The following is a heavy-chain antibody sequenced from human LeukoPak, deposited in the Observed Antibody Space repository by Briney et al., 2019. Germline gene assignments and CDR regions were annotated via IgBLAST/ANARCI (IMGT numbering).Heavy chain of an antibody. Sequence: SETLSLTCTVSGGSISSGGYYWSWIRQHPGKGLEWIGYIYYSGSTYYNPSLKSRVTISEDTSKNQFSLKLSSVTAADTAVYYCARGSRYCSSTSCYSPLDPWGQGTLVTVSS. CDR3: ARGSRYCSSTSCYSPLDP. CDR2: IYYSGST. J-gene: IGHJ5*02. D-gene: IGHD2-2*01. V-gene: IGHV4-31*03. CDR1: GGSISSGGYY.